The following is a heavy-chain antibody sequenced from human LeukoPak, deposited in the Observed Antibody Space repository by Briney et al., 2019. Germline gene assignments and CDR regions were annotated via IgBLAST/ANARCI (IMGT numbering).Heavy chain of an antibody. J-gene: IGHJ4*02. CDR1: GGSISSGDYD. V-gene: IGHV4-30-4*01. CDR3: ATTLNYYDSSGYSDY. Sequence: PSETLSLTCTVSGGSISSGDYDWSWIRQPPGKGLEWIGYIYYSGSTYYNPSLKSRVTISVDTSKNQFSLKLSSVTAADTAVYYCATTLNYYDSSGYSDYWGQGTLVTVSS. CDR2: IYYSGST. D-gene: IGHD3-22*01.